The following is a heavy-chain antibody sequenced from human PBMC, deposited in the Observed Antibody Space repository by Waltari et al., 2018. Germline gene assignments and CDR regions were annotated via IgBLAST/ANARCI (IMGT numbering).Heavy chain of an antibody. Sequence: QVXLVXXGAEXKXPGSXVNVSCQASXGTLGHYVINWVRQAPGQGLEWMGRIIIIXGIVNXAQKFQDRVAXSAHSLTTTAYMELRSLXSEDTAVYXCARGXIAMEPNGPLDXWGQGTVVVVSS. CDR2: IIIIXGIV. CDR1: XGTLGHYV. V-gene: IGHV1-69*04. CDR3: ARGXIAMEPNGPLDX. D-gene: IGHD5-18*01. J-gene: IGHJ3*02.